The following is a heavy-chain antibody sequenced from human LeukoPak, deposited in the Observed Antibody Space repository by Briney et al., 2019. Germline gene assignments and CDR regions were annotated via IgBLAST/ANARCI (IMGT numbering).Heavy chain of an antibody. D-gene: IGHD3-9*01. Sequence: KAGGSLRLSCAASGFTFSSYSMNWVREAPGKGLEWGSSISSSSSYLYYADSVKGRFTISRDNAKNSLYLQMNSLRAEDTAVYYCARDPHRERSYYDILTGNNYYYGMDVWGQGTTVTVSS. V-gene: IGHV3-21*01. CDR3: ARDPHRERSYYDILTGNNYYYGMDV. CDR2: ISSSSSYL. J-gene: IGHJ6*02. CDR1: GFTFSSYS.